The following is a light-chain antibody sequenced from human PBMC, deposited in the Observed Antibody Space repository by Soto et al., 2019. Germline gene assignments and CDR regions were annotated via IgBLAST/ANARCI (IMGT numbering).Light chain of an antibody. CDR1: QSLLYGSNYKNY. CDR2: WAS. J-gene: IGKJ4*01. V-gene: IGKV4-1*01. CDR3: HQYYTPQIT. Sequence: DIVMTQSPDYLAVSLGERVTINCRFSQSLLYGSNYKNYLAWYQQKAGQPPKLLTYWASTRAPGVPDRFSGSLSGTDFTLTIRKMQAEDGAVYYCHQYYTPQITFGGGTSVEIK.